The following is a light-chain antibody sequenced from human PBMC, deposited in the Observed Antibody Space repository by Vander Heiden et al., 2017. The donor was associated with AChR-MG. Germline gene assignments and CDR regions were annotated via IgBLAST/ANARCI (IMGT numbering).Light chain of an antibody. J-gene: IGKJ5*01. CDR3: QQYNNWPPIT. Sequence: EIVMTQSPATLSVSPGERATLSCRASQSVSSNLAWYQQKPGQAPRLLIYGASTRATGIPARFSGSGYGAEFTLTISSLQSDDFAVYHCQQYNNWPPITFGQGTRLEIK. CDR2: GAS. CDR1: QSVSSN. V-gene: IGKV3-15*01.